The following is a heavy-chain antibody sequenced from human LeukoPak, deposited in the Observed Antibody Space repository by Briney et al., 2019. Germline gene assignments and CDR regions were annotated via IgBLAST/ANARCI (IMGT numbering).Heavy chain of an antibody. CDR1: GFAFSNYG. J-gene: IGHJ4*02. CDR3: AKDRVDGSGSQFES. CDR2: ISNDGSDK. Sequence: GGSLRLSCAASGFAFSNYGIYWVRQAPGKGLEWVALISNDGSDKYSADSVKGRFTISRDNAMDTLYLHMNSLRADDTAVYYCAKDRVDGSGSQFESWGQGSLVIVSS. D-gene: IGHD3-10*01. V-gene: IGHV3-30*18.